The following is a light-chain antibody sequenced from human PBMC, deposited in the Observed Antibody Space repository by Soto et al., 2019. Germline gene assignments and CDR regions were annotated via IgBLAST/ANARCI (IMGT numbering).Light chain of an antibody. Sequence: QSVLTQPASVSGSPGQSITISCTGTSSDIGDYNYVSWYQQHPGKAPKLIIYEVSYRPSGVSDRFSGSKSDNTASLTISGLQAEDEAHYYCSSHSSSSTLYVFGNGTKVTGL. CDR3: SSHSSSSTLYV. CDR2: EVS. V-gene: IGLV2-14*01. J-gene: IGLJ1*01. CDR1: SSDIGDYNY.